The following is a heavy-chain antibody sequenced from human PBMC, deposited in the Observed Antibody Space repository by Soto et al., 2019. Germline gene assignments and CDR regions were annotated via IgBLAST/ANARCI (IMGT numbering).Heavy chain of an antibody. Sequence: PSETLSLTCTVSGGSISSYYWSWIRQPPGKGLEWIGSIYYSGSTYYNPSLKSRVTISVDTSKNQFSLKLSSVTAADTAVYYCARVIGYCSSTSCSPGGWFDPWGQGTLVTVSS. CDR2: IYYSGST. CDR1: GGSISSYY. V-gene: IGHV4-59*08. CDR3: ARVIGYCSSTSCSPGGWFDP. J-gene: IGHJ5*02. D-gene: IGHD2-2*01.